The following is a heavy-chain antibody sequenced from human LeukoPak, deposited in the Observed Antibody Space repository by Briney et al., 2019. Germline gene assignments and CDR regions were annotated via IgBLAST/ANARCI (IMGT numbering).Heavy chain of an antibody. CDR3: ATGGRSSGWDQDYYYYGMDV. Sequence: GSSVKVSCKASGGTFSSYAISWVRQAPGQGLEWMGRIIPILGIANYAQKFQGRVTITADKSTSTAYMELSSLRSEDTAVYYCATGGRSSGWDQDYYYYGMDVWGQGTTVTVSS. D-gene: IGHD6-19*01. V-gene: IGHV1-69*04. CDR2: IIPILGIA. J-gene: IGHJ6*02. CDR1: GGTFSSYA.